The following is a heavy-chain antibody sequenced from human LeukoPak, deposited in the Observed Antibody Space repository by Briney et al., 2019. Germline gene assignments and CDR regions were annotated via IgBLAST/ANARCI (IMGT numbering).Heavy chain of an antibody. CDR3: ARDRLLKEGILGY. CDR1: GGTFSSYA. D-gene: IGHD2/OR15-2a*01. V-gene: IGHV1-69*05. CDR2: IIPTFGTA. Sequence: SVKVSCKASGGTFSSYAISWVRQAPGQGLEWMGGIIPTFGTANYAQKFQGRVTMTRDMSTSTVYMELSSLRSEDTAVYYCARDRLLKEGILGYWGQGTLVTVSS. J-gene: IGHJ4*02.